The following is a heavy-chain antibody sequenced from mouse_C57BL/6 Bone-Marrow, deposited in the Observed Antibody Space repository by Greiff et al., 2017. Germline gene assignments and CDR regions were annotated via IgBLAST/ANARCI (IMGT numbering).Heavy chain of an antibody. CDR1: GFTFTDYY. Sequence: EVKLVESGGGLVQPGGSLSLSCAASGFTFTDYYMSWVRQPPGKALEWLGFIRNKANGYTTEYSASVKGRFTISRDNSQSILYLQMNALRAEDSATYYGARWGTTVVSTDFDYWGQGTTLTVSS. CDR3: ARWGTTVVSTDFDY. J-gene: IGHJ2*01. D-gene: IGHD1-1*01. V-gene: IGHV7-3*01. CDR2: IRNKANGYTT.